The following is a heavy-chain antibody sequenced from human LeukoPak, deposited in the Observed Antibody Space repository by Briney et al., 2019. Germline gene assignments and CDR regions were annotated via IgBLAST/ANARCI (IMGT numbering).Heavy chain of an antibody. CDR3: ARVGITMVRGVSPGYYFDY. V-gene: IGHV1-69*13. D-gene: IGHD3-10*01. CDR2: IIPNFGTA. Sequence: ASVKVSCKASGGTFSSYAISWVRQAPGQGLEWMGGIIPNFGTANYAQKFQGRVTITADESTSTAYMELSSLRSEDTAVYYCARVGITMVRGVSPGYYFDYWGQGTLVTVSS. J-gene: IGHJ4*02. CDR1: GGTFSSYA.